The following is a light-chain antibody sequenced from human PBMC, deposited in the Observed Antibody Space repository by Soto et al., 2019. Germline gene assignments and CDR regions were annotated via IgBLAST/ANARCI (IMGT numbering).Light chain of an antibody. V-gene: IGKV4-1*01. CDR2: WAS. CDR3: QQYCVTPWT. Sequence: DIVMTQSPDSLAVSLGERATINCKSSQSILYSSNNRNYLAWYQQKPGQPPKLLIYWASTRESGVPDRFSGSGSGTDFTLTISSLQAEDVAVYYCQQYCVTPWTFGQGTKVEI. CDR1: QSILYSSNNRNY. J-gene: IGKJ1*01.